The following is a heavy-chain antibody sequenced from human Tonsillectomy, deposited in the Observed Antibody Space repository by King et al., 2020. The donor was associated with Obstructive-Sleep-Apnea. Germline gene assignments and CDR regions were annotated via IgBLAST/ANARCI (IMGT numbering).Heavy chain of an antibody. J-gene: IGHJ4*02. CDR3: ARGEGFIVAY. V-gene: IGHV3-7*03. CDR1: GFTFRNYW. Sequence: VQLVESGGGLVQPGGSLRLSCAASGFTFRNYWMHWVRQAPGKGLEWVANMNRDGSVEHYVDSVKGRFTISRDNAENSLFLQMNGLRAEDTAVYYCARGEGFIVAYWGQGTLVTVSS. CDR2: MNRDGSVE.